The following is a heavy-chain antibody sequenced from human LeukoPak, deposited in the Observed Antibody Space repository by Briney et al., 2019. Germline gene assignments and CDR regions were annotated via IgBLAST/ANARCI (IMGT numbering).Heavy chain of an antibody. V-gene: IGHV4-38-2*02. D-gene: IGHD1-26*01. CDR1: AYSISNGFV. J-gene: IGHJ5*02. CDR2: VYHSGNT. CDR3: TRLSHVAGAPNVSWFDP. Sequence: NASETLSLTCTVSAYSISNGFVWCWIRQPPGKGLEWIASVYHSGNTYYDPSLKSRVTMSVDTSKNQFSLRLSSVNAPDTAVYYCTRLSHVAGAPNVSWFDPWGQGTLVTVSS.